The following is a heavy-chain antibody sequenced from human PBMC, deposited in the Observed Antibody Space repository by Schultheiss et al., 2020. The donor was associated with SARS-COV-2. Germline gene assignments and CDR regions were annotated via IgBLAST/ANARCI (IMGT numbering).Heavy chain of an antibody. CDR1: GFTFGEYT. J-gene: IGHJ6*03. V-gene: IGHV3-49*03. CDR2: IRSKAYGGTI. Sequence: GESLKISCTTSGFTFGEYTMSWLRQAPGKGLEWVGYIRSKAYGGTIEYAASVKGRFTISRDDSKSIAYLQMNSLKSDDTAVYYCARVAYYYYYMDVWGKGTTVTVSS. CDR3: ARVAYYYYYMDV.